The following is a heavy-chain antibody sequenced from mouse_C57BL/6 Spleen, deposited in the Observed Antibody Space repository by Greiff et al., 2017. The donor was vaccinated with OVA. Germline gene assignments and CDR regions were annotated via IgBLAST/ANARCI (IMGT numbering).Heavy chain of an antibody. V-gene: IGHV1-50*01. CDR2: IDPSDSYT. Sequence: QVQLQQPGAELVKPGASVKLSCKASGYTFTSYWMQWVKQRPGQGLEWIGEIDPSDSYTNYTQKFKGKATLTVDTSSSTAYMQLSSLTSEDSAVYYCARKGYYYAMDYWGQGTSVTVSS. J-gene: IGHJ4*01. CDR1: GYTFTSYW. CDR3: ARKGYYYAMDY.